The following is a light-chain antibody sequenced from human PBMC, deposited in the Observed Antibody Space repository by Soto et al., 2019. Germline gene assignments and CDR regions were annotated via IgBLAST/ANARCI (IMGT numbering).Light chain of an antibody. V-gene: IGLV2-11*01. J-gene: IGLJ3*02. CDR2: DVT. CDR1: SSDVGVYNY. Sequence: QSVLTQPRSVSGSPGQSVTISCTGTSSDVGVYNYVSWYQQHPGEAPKLIIYDVTKRPSGFPDRFSGSKSGYTASLTISGLQDDDEADYYCCSYAGSYTLVFGGGTKLTVL. CDR3: CSYAGSYTLV.